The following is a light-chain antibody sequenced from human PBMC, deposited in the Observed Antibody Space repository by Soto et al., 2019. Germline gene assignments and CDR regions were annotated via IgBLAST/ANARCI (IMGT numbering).Light chain of an antibody. V-gene: IGLV4-69*01. J-gene: IGLJ1*01. CDR2: VNSDGSH. CDR1: SGHSNYA. CDR3: QTWGTGIRV. Sequence: QPVLTQSPSASASLGASIKLTCTLSSGHSNYAIAWSQQQPEKGPRSLMKVNSDGSHRKGDVIPGRSSGSSSGAQRYLTIASHQSEDEADYCCQTWGTGIRVFGTGTKLTVL.